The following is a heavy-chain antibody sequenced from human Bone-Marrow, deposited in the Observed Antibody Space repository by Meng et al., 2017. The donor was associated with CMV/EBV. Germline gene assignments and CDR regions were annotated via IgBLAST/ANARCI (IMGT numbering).Heavy chain of an antibody. CDR1: GFTFSSYG. V-gene: IGHV3-30*02. CDR3: AKDLLLFGGVNAYFDY. J-gene: IGHJ4*02. D-gene: IGHD3-16*01. Sequence: GGSLRSSCAASGFTFSSYGMHWVRQAPGKGLEWVAFIRYDGRNKYYADSVKGRFTISRDNSKNTVYLQMNSLRPEETAIYYCAKDLLLFGGVNAYFDYWGQGTLVNVAS. CDR2: IRYDGRNK.